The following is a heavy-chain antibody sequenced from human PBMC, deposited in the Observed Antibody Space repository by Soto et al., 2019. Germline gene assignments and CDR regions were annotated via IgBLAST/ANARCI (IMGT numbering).Heavy chain of an antibody. D-gene: IGHD4-17*01. CDR3: AKDHLMTTVTTVGY. CDR2: ISYHGRDK. Sequence: QVQLVESGGGVVQPGRSLRLSCAASGFTFSNYGMHWVRQAPGKGLEWVAVISYHGRDKYYADSVKGRFTMSRDNSKNTLYLEMNSLRAEDTAVYYCAKDHLMTTVTTVGYWGQGTLVTVSS. J-gene: IGHJ4*02. CDR1: GFTFSNYG. V-gene: IGHV3-30*18.